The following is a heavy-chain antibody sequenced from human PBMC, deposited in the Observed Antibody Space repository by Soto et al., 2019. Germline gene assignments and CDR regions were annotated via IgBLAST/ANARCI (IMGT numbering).Heavy chain of an antibody. D-gene: IGHD2-15*01. J-gene: IGHJ3*02. CDR2: ISWNSGRI. CDR3: ARDHSDRPKRFDI. Sequence: GGSLRLSCAASGFTFDDYAMHWVRQAPGKGLEWVSGISWNSGRIGYADSVKGRFTISRDNAENSLYLQMNSLRAEGTALYYCARDHSDRPKRFDIWGQGTMVTVSS. CDR1: GFTFDDYA. V-gene: IGHV3-9*01.